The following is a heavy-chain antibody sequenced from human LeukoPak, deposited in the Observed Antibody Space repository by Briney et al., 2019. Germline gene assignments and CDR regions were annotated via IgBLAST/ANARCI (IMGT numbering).Heavy chain of an antibody. CDR3: AKDIRGLLYSSSPYFDY. J-gene: IGHJ4*02. D-gene: IGHD6-6*01. CDR2: ISWNSGSI. Sequence: GGSLRLSCAASGFTFDDYAMHWVRHAPGKGLEWVSGISWNSGSIGYADSVKGRFTISRDNAKNSLYLQMNSLRAEDTALYYCAKDIRGLLYSSSPYFDYWGQGTLVTVSS. CDR1: GFTFDDYA. V-gene: IGHV3-9*01.